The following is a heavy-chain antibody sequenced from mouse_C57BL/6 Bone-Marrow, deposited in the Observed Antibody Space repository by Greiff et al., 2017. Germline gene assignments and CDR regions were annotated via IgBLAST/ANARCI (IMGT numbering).Heavy chain of an antibody. CDR2: IYPSDSET. CDR3: ARGVYGSSGFAY. Sequence: VQLQQPGAELVRPGSSVKLSCKASGYTFTSYWMDWVKQRSGQGLEWIGNIYPSDSETHYTQKFKDKATLTVDKSSSTAYMQLSSLTSEDSAVFYCARGVYGSSGFAYWGQGTLVTVSA. D-gene: IGHD1-1*01. J-gene: IGHJ3*01. V-gene: IGHV1-61*01. CDR1: GYTFTSYW.